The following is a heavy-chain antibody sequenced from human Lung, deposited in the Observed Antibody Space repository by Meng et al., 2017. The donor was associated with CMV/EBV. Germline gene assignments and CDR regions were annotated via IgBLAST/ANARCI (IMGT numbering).Heavy chain of an antibody. V-gene: IGHV1-69*05. CDR3: ARDRTGDCSSTSCYNYYYYYGMDV. D-gene: IGHD2-2*02. Sequence: SXXVSXKASGGTXSSYAISWVRQAPGQGLEWMGGIIPIFGIANYAQKFQGRVTISTGESTSTAYMEVSSLRSEDTAVYYCARDRTGDCSSTSCYNYYYYYGMDVWXQGTXVTVSS. CDR1: GGTXSSYA. CDR2: IIPIFGIA. J-gene: IGHJ6*02.